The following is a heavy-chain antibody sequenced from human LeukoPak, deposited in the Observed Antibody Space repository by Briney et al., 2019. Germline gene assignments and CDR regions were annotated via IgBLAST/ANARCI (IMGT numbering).Heavy chain of an antibody. Sequence: GGSLRLSCATSGLNFSNYAFHWVRQAPGKGLEWVAFIRYDGSNKYYADSVKGRFTISRDNSKNTLYLQMNSLRAEDTAVYYCAKDHGSLGSRLNWGQGTLVTVSS. CDR3: AKDHGSLGSRLN. J-gene: IGHJ4*02. CDR2: IRYDGSNK. V-gene: IGHV3-30*02. CDR1: GLNFSNYA. D-gene: IGHD3-10*01.